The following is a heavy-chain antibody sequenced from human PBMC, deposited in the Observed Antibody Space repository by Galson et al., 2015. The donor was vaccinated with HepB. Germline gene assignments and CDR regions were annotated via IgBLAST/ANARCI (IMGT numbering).Heavy chain of an antibody. CDR3: ARGRERITIFGVAPSGDY. V-gene: IGHV4-34*01. Sequence: LTCAVYGGSFSGYYWSWIRQPPGKGLEWIGEINHSGSTNYNPSLKSRVTISVDTSKNQFSLKLSSVTAADTAVYYCARGRERITIFGVAPSGDYWGQGTLVTVSS. D-gene: IGHD3-3*01. J-gene: IGHJ4*02. CDR1: GGSFSGYY. CDR2: INHSGST.